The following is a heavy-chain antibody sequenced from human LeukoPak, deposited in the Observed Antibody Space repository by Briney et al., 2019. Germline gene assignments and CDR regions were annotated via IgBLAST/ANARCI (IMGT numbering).Heavy chain of an antibody. J-gene: IGHJ6*03. CDR3: ARGSISGTRIYYYYYLDV. CDR1: GGSISSYY. D-gene: IGHD1-20*01. Sequence: SETLSLTCSVSGGSISSYYWSWIRQPPGKGLEWIGYMYNSGSANYNPSLKSRVTISLDTSKNQFSLKLNSVTAADAAVYFCARGSISGTRIYYYYYLDVWGKGTTVTISS. CDR2: MYNSGSA. V-gene: IGHV4-59*13.